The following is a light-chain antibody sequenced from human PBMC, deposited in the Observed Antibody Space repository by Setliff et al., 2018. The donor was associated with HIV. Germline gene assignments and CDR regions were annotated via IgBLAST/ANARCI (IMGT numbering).Light chain of an antibody. CDR1: NLGSKS. CDR2: DDN. J-gene: IGLJ1*01. Sequence: SYELTQPPSVSVAPGKTARITCGGNNLGSKSVHWYQQKPGQAPVLVVYDDNDRPSGIPERFSGSNSGSTATLTISRVEAGDEADYYCQVWDSSSDHHVFGTGTKVTVL. V-gene: IGLV3-21*03. CDR3: QVWDSSSDHHV.